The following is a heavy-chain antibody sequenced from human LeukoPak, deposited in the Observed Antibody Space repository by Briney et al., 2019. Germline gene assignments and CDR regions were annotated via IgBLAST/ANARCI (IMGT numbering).Heavy chain of an antibody. Sequence: SETLSLTCTVSGGSISSGDYYWSWIRQPPGKGLEWIGYIYYSGSTNYNPSLKSRVTISVDTSKNQFSLKLSSVTAADTAVYYCASSLEGYYFDYWGQGTLVTVSS. D-gene: IGHD5-24*01. CDR3: ASSLEGYYFDY. CDR1: GGSISSGDYY. J-gene: IGHJ4*02. V-gene: IGHV4-61*08. CDR2: IYYSGST.